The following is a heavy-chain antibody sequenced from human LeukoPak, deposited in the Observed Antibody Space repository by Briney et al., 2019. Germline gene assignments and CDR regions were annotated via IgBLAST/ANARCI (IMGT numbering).Heavy chain of an antibody. V-gene: IGHV1-24*01. CDR3: ATGYMAFAPYYFDY. J-gene: IGHJ4*02. CDR1: GYTLTELS. Sequence: RASVKVSCKVSGYTLTELSMHWVRQAPGKGLEWMGGFDPEDGETIYAQKFQGRATMTEDTSTDTAYMEPSSLRSEDTAVYYCATGYMAFAPYYFDYWGQGTLVTVSS. D-gene: IGHD1-14*01. CDR2: FDPEDGET.